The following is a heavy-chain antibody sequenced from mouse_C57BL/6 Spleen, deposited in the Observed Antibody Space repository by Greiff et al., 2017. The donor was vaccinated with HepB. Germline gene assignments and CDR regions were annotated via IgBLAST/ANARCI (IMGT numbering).Heavy chain of an antibody. Sequence: QVQLKESGAELVRPGSSVKLSCKASGYTFTSYWMHWVKQRPIQGLEWIGNIDPSDSETHYNQKFKDKATLTVDKSSSTAYMQLSSLTSEDSAVYYCARRAPIYYDYDGYFDVWGTGTTVTVSS. D-gene: IGHD2-4*01. CDR2: IDPSDSET. J-gene: IGHJ1*03. CDR1: GYTFTSYW. CDR3: ARRAPIYYDYDGYFDV. V-gene: IGHV1-52*01.